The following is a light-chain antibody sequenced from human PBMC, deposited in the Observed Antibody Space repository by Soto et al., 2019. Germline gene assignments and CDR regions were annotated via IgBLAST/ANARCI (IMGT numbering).Light chain of an antibody. CDR2: AAS. J-gene: IGKJ1*01. Sequence: DIQMTQTPSSLSASVEDRVIITCRASQSISNNLNWYQQKPGKAPKLLIFAASSLQSGVPSRFSGSRSGPDFTLTISSLQPEDFATYYCQQSYSSPPTFGQGTKVDIK. CDR3: QQSYSSPPT. CDR1: QSISNN. V-gene: IGKV1-39*01.